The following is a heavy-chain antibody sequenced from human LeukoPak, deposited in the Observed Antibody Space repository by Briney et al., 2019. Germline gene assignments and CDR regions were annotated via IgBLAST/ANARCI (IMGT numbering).Heavy chain of an antibody. J-gene: IGHJ4*02. CDR2: IWYDGSNK. CDR3: AKDLGRYRNNYFDY. CDR1: GFTLSSYG. D-gene: IGHD1-26*01. Sequence: GGSLRLSCAASGFTLSSYGMHWVRQAPGKGLEWVAVIWYDGSNKYYADSVKGRFTISRDDSKNTLYLQMNSLRAEDTAVYYCAKDLGRYRNNYFDYWGQGTLVTVSS. V-gene: IGHV3-33*06.